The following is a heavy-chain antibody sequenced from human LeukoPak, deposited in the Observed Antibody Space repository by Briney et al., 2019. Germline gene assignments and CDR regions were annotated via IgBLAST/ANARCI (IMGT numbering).Heavy chain of an antibody. CDR3: ARGCSRIYGFWSGYFTHYYYYGMDV. J-gene: IGHJ6*02. CDR1: GYTFTSYD. V-gene: IGHV1-8*01. CDR2: MNPNSGNT. Sequence: SVKVSCKASGYTFTSYDINWVRQATGQGLEWMGWMNPNSGNTGYAQKFQGRVTMTRNTSISTAYMELSSLRSEDTAVYYCARGCSRIYGFWSGYFTHYYYYGMDVWGQGTTVTVSS. D-gene: IGHD3-3*01.